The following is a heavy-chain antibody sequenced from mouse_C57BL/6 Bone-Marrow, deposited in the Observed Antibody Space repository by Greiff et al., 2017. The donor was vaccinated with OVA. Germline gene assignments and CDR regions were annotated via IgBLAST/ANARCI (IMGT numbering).Heavy chain of an antibody. Sequence: EVKLVESGGGLVQSGRSLRLSCATSGFTFSDFYMEWVRQAPGKGLEWIAASRNKANDYTTEYSASVKGRFIVSRDTSQSILYLQMNALRAEDTAIYYCARDAREGTPDAMDYWGQGTSVTVSS. V-gene: IGHV7-1*01. D-gene: IGHD2-14*01. CDR1: GFTFSDFY. J-gene: IGHJ4*01. CDR3: ARDAREGTPDAMDY. CDR2: SRNKANDYTT.